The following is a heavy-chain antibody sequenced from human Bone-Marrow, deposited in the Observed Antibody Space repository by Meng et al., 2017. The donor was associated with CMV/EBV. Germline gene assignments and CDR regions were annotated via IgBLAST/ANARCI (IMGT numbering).Heavy chain of an antibody. J-gene: IGHJ4*02. CDR2: INQNSGDT. D-gene: IGHD3-10*01. V-gene: IGHV1-2*02. CDR3: ARVGTIRNFDY. CDR1: EYTFSGYY. Sequence: SCKAPEYTFSGYYSHWARQATGQGLEWMGWINQNSGDTNHAQKFQGRGTVTRDTTVSTAYMELSRLASDDTAVYYCARVGTIRNFDYWGQGTLVTVSS.